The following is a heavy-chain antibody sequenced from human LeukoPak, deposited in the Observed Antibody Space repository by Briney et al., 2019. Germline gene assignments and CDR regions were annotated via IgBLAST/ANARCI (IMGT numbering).Heavy chain of an antibody. D-gene: IGHD3-9*01. J-gene: IGHJ4*02. V-gene: IGHV4-4*09. CDR1: GGSISSYY. CDR2: TYTSGST. CDR3: ARGGVDWTFDY. Sequence: SETLSLTCTVAGGSISSYYWSWIRQPPGKGLEWIGYTYTSGSTNYNPSLKSRVTMSVDTSKNQFSLKLSSVTAADTAVYYCARGGVDWTFDYWGQGTLVTVSS.